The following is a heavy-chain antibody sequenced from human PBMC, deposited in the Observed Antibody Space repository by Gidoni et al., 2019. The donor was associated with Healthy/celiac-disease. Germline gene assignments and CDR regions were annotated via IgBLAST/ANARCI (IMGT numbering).Heavy chain of an antibody. V-gene: IGHV5-10-1*03. CDR1: GYSFTSYW. J-gene: IGHJ4*02. CDR2: IDPSDSYT. D-gene: IGHD3-22*01. Sequence: EVKLVQSGAEVKKPGASLRISCKGSGYSFTSYWISWVRQMPGKGLEWMGRIDPSDSYTNYSPSFRGHVTISADKSINTAYLQWGSLKASDTAMYYCVYYYGSSGYYGSDYWGQGTLVTVSS. CDR3: VYYYGSSGYYGSDY.